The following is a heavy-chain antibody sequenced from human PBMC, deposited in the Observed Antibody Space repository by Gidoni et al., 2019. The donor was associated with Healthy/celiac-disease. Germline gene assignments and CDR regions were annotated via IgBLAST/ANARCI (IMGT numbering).Heavy chain of an antibody. J-gene: IGHJ4*02. CDR1: GYTFTSYG. CDR3: ARGTAVAGTFDY. Sequence: QVQLVPSGAEVKKPGASVTVSCKASGYTFTSYGIRWVRQDPGQGLEWMGWISAYNGNTNYAQKRQGRVTMTTDTSTSTAYMELRSLRSDDTAVYYCARGTAVAGTFDYWGQGTLVTVSS. V-gene: IGHV1-18*04. CDR2: ISAYNGNT. D-gene: IGHD6-19*01.